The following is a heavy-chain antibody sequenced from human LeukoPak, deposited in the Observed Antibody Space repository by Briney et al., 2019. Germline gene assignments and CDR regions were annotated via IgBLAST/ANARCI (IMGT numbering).Heavy chain of an antibody. Sequence: PGGSLRLSCAASGFTFSSYAMSWVRQAPGKGLEWVSAISGSGGSTYYADSVKGRFTISRDNSKNTLYLQMNSLRAEDTAVYYCAKEGTYYDYVWGSYRRDVPFVYWGQGTLVTVSS. J-gene: IGHJ4*02. D-gene: IGHD3-16*02. V-gene: IGHV3-23*01. CDR2: ISGSGGST. CDR1: GFTFSSYA. CDR3: AKEGTYYDYVWGSYRRDVPFVY.